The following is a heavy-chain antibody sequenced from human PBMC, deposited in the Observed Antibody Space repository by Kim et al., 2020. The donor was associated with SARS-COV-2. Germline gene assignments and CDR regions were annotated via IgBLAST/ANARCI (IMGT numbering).Heavy chain of an antibody. V-gene: IGHV1-18*04. J-gene: IGHJ4*02. Sequence: ASVKVSCKASGYTFTSFSITWVRQAPGQGLEWMGWISTYNGYTDYARQFQDRVTMTTDTSTRTAYMDLRALRSDDTAVYFCARTHVVLVTDTPTCFDSWGQGTLVTVSS. CDR3: ARTHVVLVTDTPTCFDS. CDR1: GYTFTSFS. CDR2: ISTYNGYT. D-gene: IGHD2-21*02.